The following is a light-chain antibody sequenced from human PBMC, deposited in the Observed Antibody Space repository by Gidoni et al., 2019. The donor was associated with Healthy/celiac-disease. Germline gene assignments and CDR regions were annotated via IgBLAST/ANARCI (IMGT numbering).Light chain of an antibody. Sequence: DIVTTQSPDSLAVSLGERATINCKSSQSVLYSSNNKNYLAWYQQKPGQPPKLPISWAFTRESGVPDRFSGSGSGTDFTLTISSLQAEDVAVYDCQQYYSLYTFGQGTKLEIK. CDR3: QQYYSLYT. V-gene: IGKV4-1*01. J-gene: IGKJ2*01. CDR1: QSVLYSSNNKNY. CDR2: WAF.